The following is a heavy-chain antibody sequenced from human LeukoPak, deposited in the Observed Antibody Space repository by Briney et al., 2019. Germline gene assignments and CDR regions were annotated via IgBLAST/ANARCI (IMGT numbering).Heavy chain of an antibody. CDR3: ARSLTGTMLRGYGVDG. J-gene: IGHJ6*02. Sequence: GVSLQISCHASGYLFTTYWIGWVRPKPGKGLGLMGIIYSADSDARYSPSFQGKVTISTDKSISTAYLQWSSLKASDTAMYYCARSLTGTMLRGYGVDGGGQGPTATVS. CDR2: IYSADSDA. CDR1: GYLFTTYW. D-gene: IGHD3-10*01. V-gene: IGHV5-51*01.